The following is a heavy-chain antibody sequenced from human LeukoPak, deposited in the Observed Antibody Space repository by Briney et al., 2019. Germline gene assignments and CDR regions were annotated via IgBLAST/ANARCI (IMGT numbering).Heavy chain of an antibody. CDR3: AKGSSVVVVAASDY. J-gene: IGHJ4*02. CDR2: ISGSGGST. Sequence: PGGSLRLSCAASGFTFSSYAINWVRQAPGKGLEWVSAISGSGGSTYYADSVKGRFTISRDNSKNTLYLQMNSLRAEDTAVYYCAKGSSVVVVAASDYWGQGTLVTVSS. D-gene: IGHD2-15*01. V-gene: IGHV3-23*01. CDR1: GFTFSSYA.